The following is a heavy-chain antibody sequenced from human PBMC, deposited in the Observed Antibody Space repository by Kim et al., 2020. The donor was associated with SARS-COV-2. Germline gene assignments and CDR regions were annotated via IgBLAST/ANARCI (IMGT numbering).Heavy chain of an antibody. D-gene: IGHD3-22*01. Sequence: ASVKVSCKASGYTFTSYGISWVRQAPGQGLEWMGWISAYNGNTNYAQKLQGRVTMTTDTSTSTAYMELRSLRSDDTAVYYCAREGLYYYDSSGQTYYFDYWGQGTLVTVSS. J-gene: IGHJ4*02. CDR1: GYTFTSYG. V-gene: IGHV1-18*01. CDR2: ISAYNGNT. CDR3: AREGLYYYDSSGQTYYFDY.